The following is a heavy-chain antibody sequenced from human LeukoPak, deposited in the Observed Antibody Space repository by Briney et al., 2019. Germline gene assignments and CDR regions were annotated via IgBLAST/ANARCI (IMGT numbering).Heavy chain of an antibody. D-gene: IGHD3-3*01. CDR2: IYYSGST. Sequence: PSETLSLTCTVSGGSISSYYWSWIRQPPGKGREWIGYIYYSGSTNYNPSLKSRVTISVDTSKNQFSLKLSSVTAADTAVYYCAIAYDFWSGYYPYWGQGTLVTVSS. V-gene: IGHV4-59*01. J-gene: IGHJ4*02. CDR3: AIAYDFWSGYYPY. CDR1: GGSISSYY.